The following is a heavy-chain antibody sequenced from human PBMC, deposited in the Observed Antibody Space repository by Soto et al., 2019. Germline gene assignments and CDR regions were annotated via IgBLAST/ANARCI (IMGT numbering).Heavy chain of an antibody. CDR3: ARDRAYNWNYYYYGMDV. Sequence: GGSLKLSCAASGFTFSSYAMHWVRQAPGKGLEWVAVISYDGSNKYYADSVKGRFTISRDNSKNTLYLQMNSLRAEDTAVYYCARDRAYNWNYYYYGMDVWGQGTTVTVSS. CDR2: ISYDGSNK. J-gene: IGHJ6*02. V-gene: IGHV3-30*04. D-gene: IGHD1-20*01. CDR1: GFTFSSYA.